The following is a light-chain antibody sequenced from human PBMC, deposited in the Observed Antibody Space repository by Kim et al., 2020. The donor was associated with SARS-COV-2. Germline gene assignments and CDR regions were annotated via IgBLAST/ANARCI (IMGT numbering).Light chain of an antibody. CDR2: GNS. Sequence: RVTSSCTGSSSNIGAGYDVNWYQQLPGTAPKLLIYGNSNRPSGVPDRFSGSKSGTSASLAITGLQAEDEADYYCQSTDSSLSGSVFGGGTQLTVL. CDR3: QSTDSSLSGSV. J-gene: IGLJ3*02. V-gene: IGLV1-40*01. CDR1: SSNIGAGYD.